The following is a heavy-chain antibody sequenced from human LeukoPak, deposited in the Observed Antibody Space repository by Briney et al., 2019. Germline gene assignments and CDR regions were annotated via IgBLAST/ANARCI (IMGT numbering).Heavy chain of an antibody. J-gene: IGHJ4*02. Sequence: GGSLRLSCAASGFTFSSYAMSWVRQAPGKGLEWVSAISSGGGSTYAADSVKGRFTISRDNSKNTLYLQMNSLRAEDTAVYYCAKDHLGFPANYFDYWGQGTLVTVSS. CDR3: AKDHLGFPANYFDY. CDR2: ISSGGGST. CDR1: GFTFSSYA. D-gene: IGHD3-10*01. V-gene: IGHV3-23*01.